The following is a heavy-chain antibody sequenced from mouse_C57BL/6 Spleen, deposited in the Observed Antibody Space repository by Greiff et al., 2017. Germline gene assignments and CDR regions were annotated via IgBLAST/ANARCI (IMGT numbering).Heavy chain of an antibody. CDR1: GYTFTSYW. CDR2: IDPSDSYT. J-gene: IGHJ2*01. V-gene: IGHV1-59*01. Sequence: QVQLQQPGAELVRPGTSVKLSCKASGYTFTSYWMHWVKQRPGQGLEWIGVIDPSDSYTNYNQKFKSKATLTVDTSSSTAYMQLSSLTSEDSAVYYCARGLTTVRLDCWGQGTTLTVSS. D-gene: IGHD1-1*01. CDR3: ARGLTTVRLDC.